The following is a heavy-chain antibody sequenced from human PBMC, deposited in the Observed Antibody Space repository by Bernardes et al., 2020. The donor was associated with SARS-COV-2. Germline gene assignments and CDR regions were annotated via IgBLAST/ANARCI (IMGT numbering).Heavy chain of an antibody. V-gene: IGHV4-39*01. CDR3: ARHVYSYDITGGLDV. J-gene: IGHJ6*04. CDR2: RYRDGST. CDR1: GDSIRTSDYY. D-gene: IGHD3-9*01. Sequence: SETLSLTCSVSGDSIRTSDYYWGWIRRPPGKGLEWIASRYRDGSTSYDPSLKSRVTISADTSKNEFSLKVTSVTSTDTAVYFCARHVYSYDITGGLDVGGKGTTVTVSS.